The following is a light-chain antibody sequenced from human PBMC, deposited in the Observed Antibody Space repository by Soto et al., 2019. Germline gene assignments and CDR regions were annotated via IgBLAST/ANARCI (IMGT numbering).Light chain of an antibody. V-gene: IGLV2-23*01. CDR3: CSYAGRWV. CDR1: SSDVGSYNL. Sequence: QSALTQPASVSGSPGQSITISCTGTSSDVGSYNLVSWYQQHPGKAPKLMIYEGSKRPSWVSNRFSGPKSGNTASLTISGLQAEDEADYYCCSYAGRWVFGGGTKVTVL. J-gene: IGLJ2*01. CDR2: EGS.